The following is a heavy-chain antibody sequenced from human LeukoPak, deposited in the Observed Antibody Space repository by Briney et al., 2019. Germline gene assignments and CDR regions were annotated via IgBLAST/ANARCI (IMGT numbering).Heavy chain of an antibody. CDR2: INPNSGGT. J-gene: IGHJ3*02. CDR3: ARIGYSSSWYDAFDI. CDR1: GGTFSSYA. D-gene: IGHD6-13*01. Sequence: ASVKVSCKASGGTFSSYAISWVRQAPGQGLEWMGWINPNSGGTNYAQKFQGRVTMTRDTSISTAYMELSRLRSDDTAVYYCARIGYSSSWYDAFDIWGQGTMVTVSS. V-gene: IGHV1-2*02.